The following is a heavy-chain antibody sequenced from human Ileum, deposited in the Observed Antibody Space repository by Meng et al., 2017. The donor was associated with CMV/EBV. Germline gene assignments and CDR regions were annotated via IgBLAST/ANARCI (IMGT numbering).Heavy chain of an antibody. J-gene: IGHJ5*02. D-gene: IGHD3-10*01. V-gene: IGHV4-4*07. CDR3: ARAAARGVPVDL. CDR2: IHPTGTT. CDR1: GGSLTSYY. Sequence: QLQESGPRLSQPSETLSLTCTVTGGSLTSYYWTWIRQPAGKGLEWIGRIHPTGTTDDNPSLRSRVSMSLDKSKNQFSLKLTSVTAADTAVYYCARAAARGVPVDLWGQGTLVTVSS.